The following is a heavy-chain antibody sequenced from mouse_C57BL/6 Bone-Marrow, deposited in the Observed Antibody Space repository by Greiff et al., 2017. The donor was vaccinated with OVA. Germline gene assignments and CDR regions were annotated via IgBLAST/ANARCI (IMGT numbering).Heavy chain of an antibody. V-gene: IGHV5-17*01. CDR1: GFTFSDYG. CDR2: ISSGSSTI. Sequence: EVMLVESGGGLVKPGGSLKLSCAASGFTFSDYGMHWVRQAPEKGLEWVAYISSGSSTIYYADTVKGRFTITRDNTKNTLFLQMTSLRSEDTAMYYCAGTTAAYWGQGTLVTVSS. D-gene: IGHD3-2*01. J-gene: IGHJ3*01. CDR3: AGTTAAY.